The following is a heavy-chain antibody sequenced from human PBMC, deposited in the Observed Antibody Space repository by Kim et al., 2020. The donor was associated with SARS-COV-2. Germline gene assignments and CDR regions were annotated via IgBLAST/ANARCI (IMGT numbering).Heavy chain of an antibody. V-gene: IGHV4-59*09. CDR3: ARGGSNGDPFDY. Sequence: NYNPSLKSRVTISVDTSKNQFSLKLSSVTAADTAVYYCARGGSNGDPFDYWGQGTLVTVSS. D-gene: IGHD4-17*01. J-gene: IGHJ4*02.